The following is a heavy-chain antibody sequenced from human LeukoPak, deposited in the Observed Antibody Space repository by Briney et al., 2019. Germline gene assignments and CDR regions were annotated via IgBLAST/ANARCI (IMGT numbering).Heavy chain of an antibody. CDR1: GGTISSYY. CDR2: IYYSGST. V-gene: IGHV4-59*08. CDR3: ARRAPYSYEGSNLDY. J-gene: IGHJ4*02. D-gene: IGHD5-18*01. Sequence: SETLSLTCTVSGGTISSYYWSWIRQPPGKGLEWIGDIYYSGSTNYHPSLKSRVTISVDTSKNQFSLKLSSVTAADTAVYYCARRAPYSYEGSNLDYWGQGTLVTVSS.